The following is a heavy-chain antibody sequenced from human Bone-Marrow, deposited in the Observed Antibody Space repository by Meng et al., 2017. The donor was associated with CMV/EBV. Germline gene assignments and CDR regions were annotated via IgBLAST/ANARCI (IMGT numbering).Heavy chain of an antibody. CDR1: GYTFTSYY. D-gene: IGHD3-10*01. Sequence: ASVKVSCKASGYTFTSYYIHWVRQAPGQGLEWMGIINPSGGSTSYAQKFQGRVTMTRDTSTSTVYMELSSLRSEDTAVYYCARTLWFAESLGGWGQGTPVTVSS. CDR2: INPSGGST. V-gene: IGHV1-46*01. J-gene: IGHJ4*02. CDR3: ARTLWFAESLGG.